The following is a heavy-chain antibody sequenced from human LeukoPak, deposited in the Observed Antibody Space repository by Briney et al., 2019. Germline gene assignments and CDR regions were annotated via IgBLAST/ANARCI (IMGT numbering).Heavy chain of an antibody. V-gene: IGHV3-9*01. J-gene: IGHJ4*02. D-gene: IGHD3-10*01. CDR3: AKGKGSYYGSGGYSFFDH. CDR1: GFTFDDYG. CDR2: ISWNSNNK. Sequence: PGGSLRLSCAASGFTFDDYGMHWVRQAPGKGLEWVSGISWNSNNKDYADSVRGRFTISRDNAKNSLYLQMNSLRAEDTALYYCAKGKGSYYGSGGYSFFDHWGQGALVTVSS.